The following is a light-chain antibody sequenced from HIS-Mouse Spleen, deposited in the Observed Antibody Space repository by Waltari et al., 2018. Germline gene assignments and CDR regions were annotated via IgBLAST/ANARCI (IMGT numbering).Light chain of an antibody. Sequence: QSALTPPASVSGSPGQSITISCPGTSSDVVSYNLVSWYQQHPGKAPKLMLYEGSKRPSGVSNRFSGSKSGNTASLTISGLQAEDEADYYCCSYAGSSTWVFGGGTKLTVL. V-gene: IGLV2-23*01. CDR1: SSDVVSYNL. J-gene: IGLJ3*02. CDR3: CSYAGSSTWV. CDR2: EGS.